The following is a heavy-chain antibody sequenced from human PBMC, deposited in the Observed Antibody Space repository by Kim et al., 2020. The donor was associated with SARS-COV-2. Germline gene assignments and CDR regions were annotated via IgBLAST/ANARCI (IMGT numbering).Heavy chain of an antibody. V-gene: IGHV1-46*01. D-gene: IGHD3-22*01. CDR3: AREVYDSSEFDY. Sequence: SYAQKFQGRVTMTRDTSTSTVYMELSSLRSEDTAVYYCAREVYDSSEFDYWGQGTLVTVSS. J-gene: IGHJ4*02.